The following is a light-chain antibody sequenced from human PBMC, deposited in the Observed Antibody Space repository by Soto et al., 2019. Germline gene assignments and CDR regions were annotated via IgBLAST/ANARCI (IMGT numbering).Light chain of an antibody. CDR3: QQYGSSPT. J-gene: IGKJ1*01. Sequence: EIVLTQSPGTLSFSPGERATLSCRSSQSVSSNYLAWYQQKPDQAPRLVIYDVSGRATCIPDRFSGSGSGTDFTLTISRLEPEDFAVYYCQQYGSSPTFGQGTKVEIK. V-gene: IGKV3-20*01. CDR2: DVS. CDR1: QSVSSNY.